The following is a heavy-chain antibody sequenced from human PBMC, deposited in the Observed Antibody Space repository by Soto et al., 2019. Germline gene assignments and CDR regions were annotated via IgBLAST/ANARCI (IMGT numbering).Heavy chain of an antibody. J-gene: IGHJ6*02. D-gene: IGHD3-22*01. CDR1: GGTFSSYA. CDR2: IIPIFGTA. CDR3: ARGRPYYYDSSGYYLDYYYGMDV. V-gene: IGHV1-69*01. Sequence: QVQLVQSGAEVKKPGSSVKVSCKASGGTFSSYAISWVRQAPGQGLEWMGGIIPIFGTANYAQKFQGRVTITADESTSTADMELSSLRSEDTAVYYCARGRPYYYDSSGYYLDYYYGMDVWGQGTTVTVSS.